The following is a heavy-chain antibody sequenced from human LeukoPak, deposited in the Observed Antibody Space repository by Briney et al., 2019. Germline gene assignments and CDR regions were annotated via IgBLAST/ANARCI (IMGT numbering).Heavy chain of an antibody. J-gene: IGHJ6*03. V-gene: IGHV1-46*01. CDR2: INPSGGST. CDR1: GYTFTSYY. Sequence: ASVKVSCKASGYTFTSYYMHWVRQAPGQGLEWMGIINPSGGSTSYAQKFQGRVTMTRDMSTSTDYMELSSLRSDDTAVYYCARVTALYYYMDVWGKGTTVTVSS. CDR3: ARVTALYYYMDV.